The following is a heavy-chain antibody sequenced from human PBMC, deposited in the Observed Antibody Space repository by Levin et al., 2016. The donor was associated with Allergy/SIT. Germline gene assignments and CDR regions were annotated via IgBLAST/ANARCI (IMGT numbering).Heavy chain of an antibody. D-gene: IGHD1-26*01. CDR1: GFTFSTYG. CDR3: VTRVGATTGFDY. V-gene: IGHV3-23*01. CDR2: ISTSGDST. Sequence: GESLKISCAASGFTFSTYGMGWVRQAPGRRLECVSTISTSGDSTYYADSVKGRFTISRDNSKNTLYLQMNSLRAEDTAVYYCVTRVGATTGFDYWGQGTLVTVSS. J-gene: IGHJ4*02.